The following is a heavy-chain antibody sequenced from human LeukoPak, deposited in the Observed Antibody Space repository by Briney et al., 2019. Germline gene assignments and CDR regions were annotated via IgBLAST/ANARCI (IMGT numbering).Heavy chain of an antibody. CDR2: IYPGDSDT. D-gene: IGHD2-15*01. V-gene: IGHV5-51*01. Sequence: GESLQISCQGSGYSFTSYWIGWVRQMPGKGLEWMGIIYPGDSDTRYSPSFQGQVTISADKSISTAYLQWSSLKASDTAMYYCATAGYCSGGSCHQGGWFDPWGQGTLVTVSS. CDR3: ATAGYCSGGSCHQGGWFDP. J-gene: IGHJ5*02. CDR1: GYSFTSYW.